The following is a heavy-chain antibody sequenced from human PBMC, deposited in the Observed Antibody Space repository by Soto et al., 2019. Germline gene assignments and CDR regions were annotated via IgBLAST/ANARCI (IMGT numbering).Heavy chain of an antibody. D-gene: IGHD6-13*01. Sequence: SETLSLTCVVSGGSLSSYYWSWIRQPPGKGLEWIGYIYYSGSTNYNPSLKSRVTISVDTSKNQFSLKLSSVTAADTAVYYCARRYSSSFDYWSQGTLVTVS. CDR3: ARRYSSSFDY. CDR2: IYYSGST. V-gene: IGHV4-59*08. J-gene: IGHJ4*02. CDR1: GGSLSSYY.